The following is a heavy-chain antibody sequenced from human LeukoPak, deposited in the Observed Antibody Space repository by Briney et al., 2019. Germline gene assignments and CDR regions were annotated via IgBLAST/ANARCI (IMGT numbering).Heavy chain of an antibody. D-gene: IGHD2-15*01. CDR1: GFTFISYS. Sequence: GGPLRLSCAASGFTFISYSIHWVRQAPGKALEGVAFIRHDGRNQYYAHSVKGRFTISRDNSKNPVYLQMNSLKPEDTAVYYCAKHGLPLVVISAHLDCWGQGTLVTVAS. J-gene: IGHJ4*02. CDR2: IRHDGRNQ. V-gene: IGHV3-30*02. CDR3: AKHGLPLVVISAHLDC.